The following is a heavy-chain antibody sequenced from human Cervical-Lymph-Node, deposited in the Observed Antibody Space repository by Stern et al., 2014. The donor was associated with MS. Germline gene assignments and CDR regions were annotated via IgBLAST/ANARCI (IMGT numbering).Heavy chain of an antibody. CDR2: IIPMFGTT. V-gene: IGHV1-69*01. J-gene: IGHJ5*01. CDR1: GGSFSSID. D-gene: IGHD6-13*01. CDR3: VRDQGGIADS. Sequence: QVQLVQSGAEVKTPGSSMKVSCKASGGSFSSIDISWVRQAPGQGLEWLGGIIPMFGTTNYAQKVQGRVTIVADESTNTVNMERRSLRSEDTAVYYCVRDQGGIADSWGQGTLVTVSS.